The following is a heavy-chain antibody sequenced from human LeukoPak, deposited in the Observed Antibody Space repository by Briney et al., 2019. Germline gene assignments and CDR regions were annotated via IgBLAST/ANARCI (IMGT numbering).Heavy chain of an antibody. CDR1: GFSYSIYW. CDR3: AKSALSYSSLDS. CDR2: IKRDGSKK. V-gene: IGHV3-7*05. J-gene: IGHJ5*01. D-gene: IGHD6-13*01. Sequence: GGSLCLFCAASGFSYSIYWMRWARQPPGGGREWVANIKRDGSKKYYVDSAKGRFTISRDNAKNSLYLQMNSLRAEDTAVYYCAKSALSYSSLDSWGQGTLVTVSS.